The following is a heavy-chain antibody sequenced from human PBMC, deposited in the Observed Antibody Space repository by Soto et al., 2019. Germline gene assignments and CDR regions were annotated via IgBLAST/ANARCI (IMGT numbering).Heavy chain of an antibody. D-gene: IGHD6-19*01. J-gene: IGHJ4*02. CDR1: GGSISGYS. CDR3: VRQAVTGIVYFDY. CDR2: IYYSGST. V-gene: IGHV4-59*08. Sequence: PSETLSLTCSVSGGSISGYSWCWIRQPPGKGLEWMGCIYYSGSTNYSPSLKSRVTMSVDGSKNQFSLGLSSATAADTAVFYCVRQAVTGIVYFDYWGQGTLVTVSS.